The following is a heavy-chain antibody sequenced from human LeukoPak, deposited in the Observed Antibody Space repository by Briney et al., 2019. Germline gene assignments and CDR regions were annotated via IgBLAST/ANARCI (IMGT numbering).Heavy chain of an antibody. CDR1: GFTFDDYA. J-gene: IGHJ6*02. V-gene: IGHV3-43*02. D-gene: IGHD3-10*01. CDR2: ISGDGGRT. Sequence: PGRSLRLSCAASGFTFDDYAMHWVRQAPGQGLEWVSLISGDGGRTYYADSVKGRFTISRDNSKNSLYLQMNSLRTEDTALYYCAKEWYYHGSGSYLRYEYYYGMDVWGQGTTVTVSS. CDR3: AKEWYYHGSGSYLRYEYYYGMDV.